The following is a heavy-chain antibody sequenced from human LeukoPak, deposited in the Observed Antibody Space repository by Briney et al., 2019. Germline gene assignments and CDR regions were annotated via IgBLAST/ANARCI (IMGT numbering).Heavy chain of an antibody. D-gene: IGHD2-2*02. CDR3: ARSAGPVIVPAAIGASGHYYYMDV. Sequence: GGSLRLSCAASGFTVSSNYMSWVRQAPGKGLEWVSVIYSGGSTYYADSVKGRFTISRDNSKNTLYLQMNSLRAEDTAVYYCARSAGPVIVPAAIGASGHYYYMDVWDKGTTVTVSS. J-gene: IGHJ6*03. CDR2: IYSGGST. CDR1: GFTVSSNY. V-gene: IGHV3-53*01.